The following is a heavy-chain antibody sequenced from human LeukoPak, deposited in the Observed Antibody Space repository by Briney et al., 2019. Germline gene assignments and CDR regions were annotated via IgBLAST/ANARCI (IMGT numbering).Heavy chain of an antibody. CDR3: ARDQEGFDY. CDR1: GYTFTGYH. V-gene: IGHV1-46*01. J-gene: IGHJ4*02. CDR2: INPRDGST. Sequence: ASVKVSCKASGYTFTGYHMHWVRQAPGQGLEWMGRINPRDGSTSYAQKFQGRVTVTRDTSTSTVHMELSGLRSEDTAVYYCARDQEGFDYWGQGTLVTVSS.